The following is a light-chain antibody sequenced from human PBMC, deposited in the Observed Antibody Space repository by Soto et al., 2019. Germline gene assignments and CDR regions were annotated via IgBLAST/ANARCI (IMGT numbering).Light chain of an antibody. CDR2: DAS. CDR3: QQYNNWPPWT. Sequence: EIVMTQSPSTLSVSPGDRASLSCRASQSVSSDLAWYQQKPGQAPRLLIYDASTRATGIPARFSGRGSGTEFTLTISSLQSEDFAVYYCQQYNNWPPWTFGQGTKVEIK. J-gene: IGKJ1*01. V-gene: IGKV3-15*01. CDR1: QSVSSD.